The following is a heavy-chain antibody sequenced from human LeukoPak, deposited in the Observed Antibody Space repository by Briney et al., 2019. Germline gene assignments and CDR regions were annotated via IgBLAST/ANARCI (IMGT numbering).Heavy chain of an antibody. CDR3: AREGVVPAANWFEP. CDR1: GYSISSGYY. J-gene: IGHJ5*02. CDR2: IYHSGST. Sequence: SETLSLTCTVSGYSISSGYYWGWFRQPPGKGLEWIGSIYHSGSTYYNPSLKSRVPISVDTSKNQFSLKLSSGTGADTAVYYCAREGVVPAANWFEPWGQGTLVTVSS. D-gene: IGHD2-2*01. V-gene: IGHV4-38-2*02.